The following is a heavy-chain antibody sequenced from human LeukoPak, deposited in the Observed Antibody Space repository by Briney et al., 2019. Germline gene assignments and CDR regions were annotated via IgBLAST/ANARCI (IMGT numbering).Heavy chain of an antibody. CDR1: GFSFDDYA. CDR2: ISWNSGSI. V-gene: IGHV3-9*01. CDR3: AKDIGYSYGYPYFDY. Sequence: GGSLRLSCAASGFSFDDYAMHWVRQAPGKGLEWVSGISWNSGSIGYADSVKGRFTTSRDNAKNSLYLQMNSLRAEDTALYYCAKDIGYSYGYPYFDYWGQGTLVTVSS. J-gene: IGHJ4*02. D-gene: IGHD5-18*01.